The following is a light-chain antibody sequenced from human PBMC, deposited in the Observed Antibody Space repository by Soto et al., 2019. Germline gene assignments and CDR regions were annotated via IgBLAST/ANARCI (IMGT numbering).Light chain of an antibody. CDR3: AAWDDSLNGVV. CDR1: SSNIGSNT. J-gene: IGLJ2*01. Sequence: QSVLTQPPAASGTPGQRVTISCSGSSSNIGSNTVNWYQQLPGTAPKLLIYSNNQWPSGVPDRFSGSKSGTSASLAIGGLQSEDEADYYCAAWDDSLNGVVFGGGTKLTVL. V-gene: IGLV1-44*01. CDR2: SNN.